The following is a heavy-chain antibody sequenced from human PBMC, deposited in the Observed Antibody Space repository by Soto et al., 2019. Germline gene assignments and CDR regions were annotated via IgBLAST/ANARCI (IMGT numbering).Heavy chain of an antibody. Sequence: EVQLLESGGGLVQPGGSLRLSCAVSGLTVNSNYMSWVRQAPGKGLEWVSVIYTDGTTYYRDSVKGRFTISRDNSKNTLYLQMTSLRAEDTAVYYCARAAGLFWGQGTLVSVSS. CDR3: ARAAGLF. J-gene: IGHJ4*02. V-gene: IGHV3-66*01. CDR1: GLTVNSNY. D-gene: IGHD3-22*01. CDR2: IYTDGTT.